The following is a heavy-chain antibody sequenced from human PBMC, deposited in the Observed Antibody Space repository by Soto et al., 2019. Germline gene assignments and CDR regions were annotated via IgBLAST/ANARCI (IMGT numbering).Heavy chain of an antibody. V-gene: IGHV1-3*01. Sequence: ASVKVSYKASGYTFTSYAMHWVRQAPGQRLEWMGWINAGNGNTKYSQKFQGRVTITRDTSASTAYMELSSLRSEDTAVYYCARVPGVAVARKGFYYGMDVWGQGTTVTVSS. D-gene: IGHD6-19*01. CDR1: GYTFTSYA. CDR2: INAGNGNT. J-gene: IGHJ6*02. CDR3: ARVPGVAVARKGFYYGMDV.